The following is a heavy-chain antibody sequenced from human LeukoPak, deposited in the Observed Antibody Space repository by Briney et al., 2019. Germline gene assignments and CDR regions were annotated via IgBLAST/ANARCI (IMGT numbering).Heavy chain of an antibody. V-gene: IGHV4-59*01. CDR3: AREGSPRNWFDP. CDR1: GGSISSYY. CDR2: IYYSGST. Sequence: ASETLSLTCTVSGGSISSYYWSWIRQPPGKGLEWIGYIYYSGSTNYNPSLKSRVTISVDTSKNQFSLKLSSVTAADTAVHYCAREGSPRNWFDPWGQGTLVTVSS. J-gene: IGHJ5*02.